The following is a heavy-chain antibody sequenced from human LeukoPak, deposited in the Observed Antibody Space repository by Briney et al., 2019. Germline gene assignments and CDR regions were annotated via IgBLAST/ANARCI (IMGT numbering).Heavy chain of an antibody. D-gene: IGHD6-25*01. J-gene: IGHJ4*02. Sequence: PGRSLRLSCVASGFTFRSYGMHWVRHAPGKGLEWLAVISYDGSNKYYADSVKGQFTISRDNSKNTLYLQMNSPRSEDTAVYYCARDSGGSWRGHLRLWGQGVQVTVSS. V-gene: IGHV3-30*03. CDR2: ISYDGSNK. CDR1: GFTFRSYG. CDR3: ARDSGGSWRGHLRL.